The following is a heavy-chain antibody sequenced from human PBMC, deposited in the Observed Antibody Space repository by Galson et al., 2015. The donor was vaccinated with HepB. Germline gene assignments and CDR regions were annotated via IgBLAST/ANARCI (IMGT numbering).Heavy chain of an antibody. D-gene: IGHD6-19*01. CDR2: ICYSGGT. V-gene: IGHV4-39*07. CDR1: GDSISDGGYY. CDR3: ARGPDSSGWYGGDY. Sequence: ETLSLTCTVSGDSISDGGYYWGWIRQPPGKGLEWIGNICYSGGTYYNPSLKSRITISVDTSKNQLSLKVSSVTAADTAVYYCARGPDSSGWYGGDYWGQGTLVTVSS. J-gene: IGHJ4*02.